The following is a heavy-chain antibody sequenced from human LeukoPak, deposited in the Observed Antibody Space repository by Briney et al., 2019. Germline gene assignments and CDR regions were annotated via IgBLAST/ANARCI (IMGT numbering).Heavy chain of an antibody. V-gene: IGHV4-59*08. CDR2: IYYSGST. CDR1: GGSISSYY. Sequence: SSETLSLTCTVSGGSISSYYWSWIRQPPGKALEWIGYIYYSGSTNYSPSLKSRVTISVDTSKNQFSLKLSSVTAADTAVYYCARQGYSAYEILDYWGQGTLVTVSS. CDR3: ARQGYSAYEILDY. J-gene: IGHJ4*02. D-gene: IGHD5-12*01.